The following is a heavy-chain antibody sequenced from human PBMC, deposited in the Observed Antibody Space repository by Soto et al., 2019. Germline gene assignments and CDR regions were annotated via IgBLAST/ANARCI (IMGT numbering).Heavy chain of an antibody. V-gene: IGHV3-23*01. CDR3: AKDAVPYNGKWDGFDT. D-gene: IGHD1-20*01. CDR1: GFIFGDYA. J-gene: IGHJ5*02. CDR2: VGGGGTDT. Sequence: QFFESGGGLVQPGGSLRVHCVASGFIFGDYAMSWVRQAPGKGLEWVSSVGGGGTDTYYADSVKGRFTISRDNSKSTLYMQMNNLRAEDTAVYYCAKDAVPYNGKWDGFDTWGQRTLVIVSS.